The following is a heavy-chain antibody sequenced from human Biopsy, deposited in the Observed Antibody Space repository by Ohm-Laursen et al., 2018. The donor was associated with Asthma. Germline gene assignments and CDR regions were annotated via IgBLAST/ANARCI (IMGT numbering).Heavy chain of an antibody. D-gene: IGHD6-19*01. Sequence: TLSLTCLVSGAYIKTDDHYWSWLRQPPGKGLEWFGFIHYSGSTSYNPSLKGGVTISVGTSKNQFSLKLSSVTAADTAVYYCARASVAASSNWFDPWGQGTLVTVSS. V-gene: IGHV4-30-4*01. CDR3: ARASVAASSNWFDP. J-gene: IGHJ5*02. CDR1: GAYIKTDDHY. CDR2: IHYSGST.